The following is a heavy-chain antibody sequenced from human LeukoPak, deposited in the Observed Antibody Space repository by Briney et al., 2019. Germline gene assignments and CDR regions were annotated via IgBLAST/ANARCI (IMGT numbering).Heavy chain of an antibody. Sequence: SETLSLTCAVYGGSFSGYYWSWIRQPPGKGLEWIGSIYHSGSAYYNPSLKSRVTISVDTSKNQFSLKLSSVTAADTAVYYCARHHYDILTGYYLDAFDIWGQGTMVTVSS. D-gene: IGHD3-9*01. V-gene: IGHV4-34*01. CDR3: ARHHYDILTGYYLDAFDI. J-gene: IGHJ3*02. CDR2: IYHSGSA. CDR1: GGSFSGYY.